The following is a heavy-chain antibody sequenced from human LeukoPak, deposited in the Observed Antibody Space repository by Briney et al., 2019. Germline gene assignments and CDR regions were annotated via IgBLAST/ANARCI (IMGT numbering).Heavy chain of an antibody. Sequence: PSQTLSLTCAISGDSVSTISAAWNWIRQSPSRGLEWLGRTYYRSKWYNDYAVSVKSRITINTDTSKNQFFLQLNSVTPEDTAMYYCAREGASLFDFWGQGTLVIVSS. CDR2: TYYRSKWYN. CDR1: GDSVSTISAA. J-gene: IGHJ4*02. V-gene: IGHV6-1*01. D-gene: IGHD4/OR15-4a*01. CDR3: AREGASLFDF.